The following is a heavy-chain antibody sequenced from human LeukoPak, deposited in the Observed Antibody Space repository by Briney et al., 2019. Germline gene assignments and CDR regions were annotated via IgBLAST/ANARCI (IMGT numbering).Heavy chain of an antibody. CDR3: ARDRWELWYSDYYGLDV. D-gene: IGHD3-16*01. CDR2: IYHSGST. V-gene: IGHV4-4*02. J-gene: IGHJ6*02. CDR1: GGSISSSNW. Sequence: SETLSLTCAVSGGSISSSNWWSWVRQPPGKGLEWIGEIYHSGSTNYNPSLKSRVTISVDKSKNQFSLKLSSVTAADTAVYYCARDRWELWYSDYYGLDVWGQGTAVIVSS.